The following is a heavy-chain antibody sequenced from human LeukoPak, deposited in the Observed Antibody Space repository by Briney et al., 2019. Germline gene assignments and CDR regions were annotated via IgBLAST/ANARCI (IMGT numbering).Heavy chain of an antibody. J-gene: IGHJ4*02. D-gene: IGHD6-19*01. V-gene: IGHV3-11*04. CDR2: ISTTVISI. CDR1: GGSISSLPYY. Sequence: LSLTCTVSGGSISSLPYYWGWIRQPPGKGLGWVSYISTTVISIYYADSVKGRFTISRDNDKNLLYLQMNSLRAEDTAVYYCARVQRGIAVALDYWGQGTLATVSS. CDR3: ARVQRGIAVALDY.